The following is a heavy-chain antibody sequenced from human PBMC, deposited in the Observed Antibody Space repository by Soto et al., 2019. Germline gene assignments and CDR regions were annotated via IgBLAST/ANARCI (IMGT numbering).Heavy chain of an antibody. CDR3: ARAIMITFGGVIVPEPYFDY. Sequence: PGGSLRLSXAASGFTFSSYEMNWVRQAPGKGLEWVSYISSSGSTIYYADSVKGRFTISRDNAKNSLYLQMNSLRAEDTAVYYCARAIMITFGGVIVPEPYFDYWGQGTLVTVSS. V-gene: IGHV3-48*03. D-gene: IGHD3-16*02. CDR1: GFTFSSYE. J-gene: IGHJ4*02. CDR2: ISSSGSTI.